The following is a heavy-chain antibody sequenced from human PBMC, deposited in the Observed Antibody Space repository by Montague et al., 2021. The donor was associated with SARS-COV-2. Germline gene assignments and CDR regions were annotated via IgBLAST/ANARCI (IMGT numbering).Heavy chain of an antibody. J-gene: IGHJ6*02. CDR3: VRVPYRLLFVPRYYGMDV. D-gene: IGHD2-2*01. CDR1: GGSLSGYY. V-gene: IGHV4-34*01. Sequence: SETLSFTCAVYGGSLSGYYWSWIRQPPGEGLEWIAEISHSGSTSYNPSLKSRVTISVDTSKNQFSLKLSSATAADTAVYYCVRVPYRLLFVPRYYGMDVWGQGTTVTVSS. CDR2: ISHSGST.